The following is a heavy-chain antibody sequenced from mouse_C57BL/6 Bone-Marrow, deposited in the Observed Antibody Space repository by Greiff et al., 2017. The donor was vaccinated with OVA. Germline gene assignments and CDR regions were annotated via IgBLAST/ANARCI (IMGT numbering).Heavy chain of an antibody. CDR2: IYPGDGDT. D-gene: IGHD2-4*01. Sequence: QVQLQQSGPELVKPGASVKISCKASGYAFSSSWMNWVKQRPGKGLEWIGRIYPGDGDTNYNGKFKGKATLTADKSSSTAYMQLSSLTSEDSAVYYCARRTYDYYLYWGQGTTLTVSS. V-gene: IGHV1-82*01. J-gene: IGHJ2*01. CDR1: GYAFSSSW. CDR3: ARRTYDYYLY.